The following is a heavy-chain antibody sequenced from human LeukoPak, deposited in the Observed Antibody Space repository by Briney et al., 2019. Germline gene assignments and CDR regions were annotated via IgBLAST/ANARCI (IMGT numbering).Heavy chain of an antibody. CDR3: ARRWSSHYFDY. CDR2: IYPGDSDT. D-gene: IGHD6-13*01. J-gene: IGHJ4*02. V-gene: IGHV5-51*01. Sequence: GESLKISCKGSGYRFNEYWIGWVRQMPGKGLEWMGIIYPGDSDTRYSPSFQGQVTISADKSINTAYLQWSSLEASDTAMYYCARRWSSHYFDYWGQGTLVTVSS. CDR1: GYRFNEYW.